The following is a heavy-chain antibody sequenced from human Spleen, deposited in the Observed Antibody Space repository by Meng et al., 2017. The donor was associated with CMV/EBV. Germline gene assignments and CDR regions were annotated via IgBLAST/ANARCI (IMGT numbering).Heavy chain of an antibody. CDR2: IGGYNGNT. V-gene: IGHV1-18*01. D-gene: IGHD3-22*01. CDR3: ERDHYYDSSDAY. Sequence: QVHRGQSRAEVKKPRDSVKVSCKASGYSHNHYGSSWVRQAPGQALEWMGWIGGYNGNTDYAQKVQDRVTMTTATYRTTAYMELRGLRSDDTAVYYCERDHYYDSSDAYWGQGTLVTVSS. CDR1: GYSHNHYG. J-gene: IGHJ4*02.